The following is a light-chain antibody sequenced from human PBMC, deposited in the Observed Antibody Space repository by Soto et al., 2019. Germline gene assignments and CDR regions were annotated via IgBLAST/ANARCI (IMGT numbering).Light chain of an antibody. CDR3: QQRSIWPPIT. Sequence: EIVLTQSPATLSLSPGERATLSCKTSQSVSSYLAWYQQKPGQAPRLLIYDASNRAAGIPARFSGSGSGTDFTLTISSLEPEDFAVYYCQQRSIWPPITFGQGTGLEIK. CDR2: DAS. J-gene: IGKJ5*01. V-gene: IGKV3-11*01. CDR1: QSVSSY.